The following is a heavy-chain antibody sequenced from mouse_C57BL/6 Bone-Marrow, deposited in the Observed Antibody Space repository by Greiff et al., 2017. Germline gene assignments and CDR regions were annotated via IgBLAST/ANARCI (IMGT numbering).Heavy chain of an antibody. J-gene: IGHJ2*01. Sequence: QVQLQQPGAELVRPGSSVKLSCKASGYTFTSYCMDWVKQRPGQGLEWIGNIYPSDSETHYNQKFKDKATLTVDKSSSTAYMQLSSLTSEDSAVYYCARWTYGKSYWGQGTTLTVSS. V-gene: IGHV1-61*01. CDR1: GYTFTSYC. D-gene: IGHD2-1*01. CDR3: ARWTYGKSY. CDR2: IYPSDSET.